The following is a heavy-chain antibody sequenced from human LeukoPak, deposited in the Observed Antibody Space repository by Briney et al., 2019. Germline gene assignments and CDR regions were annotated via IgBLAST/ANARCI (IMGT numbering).Heavy chain of an antibody. CDR3: ARLSFLVSYYSGYYYGMDV. V-gene: IGHV5-51*01. CDR1: GYSFTSYW. D-gene: IGHD1-26*01. CDR2: IYPGDSDT. J-gene: IGHJ6*02. Sequence: GESLKISCKGSGYSFTSYWIGWVRQMPGKGLEWMGIIYPGDSDTRYSPSFQGQVTISADKSISTAYLQWSSLKASDTAMYYCARLSFLVSYYSGYYYGMDVWGQGTTVTVSS.